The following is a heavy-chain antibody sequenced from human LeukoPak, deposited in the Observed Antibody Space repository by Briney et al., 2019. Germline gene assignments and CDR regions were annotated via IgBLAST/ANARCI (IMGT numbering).Heavy chain of an antibody. V-gene: IGHV4-39*01. CDR3: ARHASVSGNWPRPLDY. CDR2: IYYSGST. CDR1: GGSISSSSYY. J-gene: IGHJ4*02. D-gene: IGHD3-3*01. Sequence: SETLSLTCTVSGGSISSSSYYWGWVRRPPGKGLEWIANIYYSGSTYYSPSLRSRVTISVDTSKNQFSLKLTSVTAADTAVYYCARHASVSGNWPRPLDYWGQGSLDTVSS.